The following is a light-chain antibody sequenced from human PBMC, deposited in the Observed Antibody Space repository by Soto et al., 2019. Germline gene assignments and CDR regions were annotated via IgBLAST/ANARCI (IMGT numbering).Light chain of an antibody. CDR1: QGISKD. CDR3: LQDYNYPRT. V-gene: IGKV1-6*01. Sequence: AIQMTQSPSSLSASVGDRVTITCRASQGISKDLGWYQVKSGKAPKLLIYAASTLQSGVPSRFSDSASGTDFTLTISSLQPEDFATYYCLQDYNYPRTFGQGTKVEIK. J-gene: IGKJ1*01. CDR2: AAS.